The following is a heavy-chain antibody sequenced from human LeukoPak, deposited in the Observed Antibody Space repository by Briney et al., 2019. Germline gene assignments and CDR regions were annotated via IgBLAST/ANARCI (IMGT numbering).Heavy chain of an antibody. CDR3: VADLPNYYDRRYFQD. D-gene: IGHD3-22*01. CDR2: IVVANGNT. V-gene: IGHV1-58*02. J-gene: IGHJ1*01. CDR1: GFTFRTSG. Sequence: SVKVSCKASGFTFRTSGMHWVRQARGQRLEWIGWIVVANGNTDYPQKFQERVTITRDMSTSTAYMELSSLTSEDTAVYYCVADLPNYYDRRYFQDWGQGTLVTVSS.